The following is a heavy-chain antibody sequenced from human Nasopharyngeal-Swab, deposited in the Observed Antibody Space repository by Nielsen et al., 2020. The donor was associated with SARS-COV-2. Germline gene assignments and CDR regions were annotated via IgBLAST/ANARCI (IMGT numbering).Heavy chain of an antibody. CDR1: GGSIRNYY. CDR3: ARDLLKTTCAGYTYYYVDV. D-gene: IGHD2-2*02. CDR2: ISSSGNT. V-gene: IGHV4-59*01. Sequence: SETLSLTCTVSGGSIRNYYWTWIRQPPGGGLEWIGYISSSGNTNYNPSLKSRVSMSLDSSKNQFSLKLTSVTTADTAIYFCARDLLKTTCAGYTYYYVDVWGKGTSVTVSS. J-gene: IGHJ6*03.